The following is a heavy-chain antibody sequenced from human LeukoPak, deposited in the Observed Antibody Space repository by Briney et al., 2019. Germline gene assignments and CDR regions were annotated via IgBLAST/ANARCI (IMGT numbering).Heavy chain of an antibody. CDR1: GDSISSTNYY. V-gene: IGHV4-61*05. CDR2: IYYSGST. D-gene: IGHD3-10*01. Sequence: PSETLSLTCTVSGDSISSTNYYWGWIRQPPGKGLEWIGYIYYSGSTNYNPSLKSRVTISVDTSKNQFSLKLSSVTAADTAVYYCARGDRPDAFDIWGQGTMVTVSS. CDR3: ARGDRPDAFDI. J-gene: IGHJ3*02.